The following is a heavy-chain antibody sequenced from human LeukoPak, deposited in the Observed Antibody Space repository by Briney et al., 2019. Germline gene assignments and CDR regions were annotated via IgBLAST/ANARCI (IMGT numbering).Heavy chain of an antibody. J-gene: IGHJ4*02. CDR1: GFTFSAYA. CDR2: IGGSGGST. D-gene: IGHD3-22*01. Sequence: GGSLRLSCAASGFTFSAYAMTWVRQAPGKGLEWVSGIGGSGGSTNYADSVKGRFTISRDNSKNTLYLQMNSLRAEDTAVYYCAKDQLLPVDYYDSSGYYPPTFWGQGTLVTVSS. CDR3: AKDQLLPVDYYDSSGYYPPTF. V-gene: IGHV3-23*01.